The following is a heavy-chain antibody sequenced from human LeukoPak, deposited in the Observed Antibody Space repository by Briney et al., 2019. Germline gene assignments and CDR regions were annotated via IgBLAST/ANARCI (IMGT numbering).Heavy chain of an antibody. CDR2: IYYSGSI. J-gene: IGHJ4*02. CDR3: ARAGVATITVDY. V-gene: IGHV4-59*01. Sequence: SETLSLTCTVSGGSIISYYWRWLWQPPGKGVEWIGYIYYSGSINYNPSLKSRVTISVDTSNNQFSLKLSSVTAADTAVYYCARAGVATITVDYWGQGTLVTVSS. CDR1: GGSIISYY. D-gene: IGHD5-12*01.